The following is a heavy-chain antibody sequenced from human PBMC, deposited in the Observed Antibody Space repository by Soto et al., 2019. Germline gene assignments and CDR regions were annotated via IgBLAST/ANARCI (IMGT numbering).Heavy chain of an antibody. J-gene: IGHJ5*02. Sequence: ASVTASGRASGETGTPDAIGGGRKAPRQRLEWMGWINAGNGETKYSQNFPGRVTITRDTSASTAYMELNSLRSEDTAVYYCARSTTSCYSLCGFDPWGQGTLVTVSS. D-gene: IGHD2-2*02. V-gene: IGHV1-3*01. CDR2: INAGNGET. CDR3: ARSTTSCYSLCGFDP. CDR1: GETGTPDA.